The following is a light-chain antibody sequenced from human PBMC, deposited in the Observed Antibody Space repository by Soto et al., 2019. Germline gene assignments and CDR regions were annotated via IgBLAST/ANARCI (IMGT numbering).Light chain of an antibody. V-gene: IGKV1-5*01. J-gene: IGKJ4*01. CDR3: QQYDNYPLT. CDR1: QSIRTW. Sequence: NPMTQSPASLSASVGDRVTITCRASQSIRTWLAWYQQEPGKAPKLLIFDVSSLESGVPSRFSGSGSGTEFTLTISSLQPDDFATYYCQQYDNYPLTFGGGTKVDVK. CDR2: DVS.